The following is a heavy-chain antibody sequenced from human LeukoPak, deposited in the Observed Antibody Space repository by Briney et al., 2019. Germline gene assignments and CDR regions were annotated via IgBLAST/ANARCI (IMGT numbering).Heavy chain of an antibody. J-gene: IGHJ3*02. CDR2: ISTSSTYI. Sequence: PGGSLRLSCAASGFTFTRHSMNWVRQAPGKGLEWVSSISTSSTYIYYADSVKGRFTISRDNAKNSLYLQMNSPRAEDTAVYYCARKILTGTHKGAFDIWGQGTMVTVSS. CDR3: ARKILTGTHKGAFDI. D-gene: IGHD3-9*01. V-gene: IGHV3-21*01. CDR1: GFTFTRHS.